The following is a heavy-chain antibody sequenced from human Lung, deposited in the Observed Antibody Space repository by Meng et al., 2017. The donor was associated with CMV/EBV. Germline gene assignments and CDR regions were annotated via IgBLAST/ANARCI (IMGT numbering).Heavy chain of an antibody. D-gene: IGHD2-15*01. CDR1: GLTFTNAW. J-gene: IGHJ4*02. CDR3: AKDVPFTGGALAH. Sequence: GGSLRLXCAASGLTFTNAWMTWVRQAPGKGLEWVGRIKSRPSGGTADYAAAVRGRFTISRDDSINTLYLHMNSLKIGDTAVYYCAKDVPFTGGALAHWCQGALVTVSS. V-gene: IGHV3-15*01. CDR2: IKSRPSGGTA.